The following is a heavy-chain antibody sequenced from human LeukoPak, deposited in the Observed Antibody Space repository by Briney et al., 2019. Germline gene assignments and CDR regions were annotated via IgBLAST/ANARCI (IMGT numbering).Heavy chain of an antibody. CDR2: IYYSGST. CDR1: GGSVSSGNYY. J-gene: IGHJ6*03. D-gene: IGHD4-11*01. V-gene: IGHV4-61*01. Sequence: PSETLSLTCTVSGGSVSSGNYYWSWIRQPPGKGLEWIGYIYYSGSTNYNPSLKSRVTISVDTSKNQFSLKLSSVTAADTAVYYCARVRHVYSNYVAYYYYMDVWGKGTTVTVSS. CDR3: ARVRHVYSNYVAYYYYMDV.